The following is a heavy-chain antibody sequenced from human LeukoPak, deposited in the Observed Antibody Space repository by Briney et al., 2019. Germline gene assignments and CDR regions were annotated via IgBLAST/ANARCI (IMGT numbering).Heavy chain of an antibody. D-gene: IGHD3-10*01. CDR1: GFSFSTYG. Sequence: GGSLRLSCAASGFSFSTYGMHWVRQAPGQGLEWVAFIRYDVSNKYYADSVKGRFTISRDNSKNTLYLQMNSLRVEDTAVYYCAKGRPEVWFGELLFWGQGTLVTVSS. V-gene: IGHV3-30*02. J-gene: IGHJ4*02. CDR3: AKGRPEVWFGELLF. CDR2: IRYDVSNK.